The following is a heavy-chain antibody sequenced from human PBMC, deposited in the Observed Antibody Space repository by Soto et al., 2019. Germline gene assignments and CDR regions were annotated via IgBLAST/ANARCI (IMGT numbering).Heavy chain of an antibody. CDR2: MTPNTGYT. CDR3: SRDRGYPDSFDI. V-gene: IGHV1-8*01. D-gene: IGHD3-10*01. CDR1: GYTVTGYD. Sequence: GASVKVSCKASGYTVTGYDIHCVRQATGPRLELMGWMTPNTGYTANAQKFQGRITMTTNISINTVYMELISLIVEDTAAYYCSRDRGYPDSFDIWGQGTRVPVPS. J-gene: IGHJ3*02.